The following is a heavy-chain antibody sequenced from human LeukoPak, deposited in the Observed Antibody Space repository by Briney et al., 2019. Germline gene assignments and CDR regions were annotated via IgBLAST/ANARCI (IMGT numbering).Heavy chain of an antibody. V-gene: IGHV1-69*04. D-gene: IGHD6-13*01. CDR3: ARGSSWYVPYYFDY. Sequence: ASVKVSCKASGGTFSSYAISWVRQAPGQGLEWMGRIIPILGIANYAQKFQGRVTITADKSTSTAYMELSSLRSEDTAVYYCARGSSWYVPYYFDYWGQGTLVTVSS. J-gene: IGHJ4*02. CDR1: GGTFSSYA. CDR2: IIPILGIA.